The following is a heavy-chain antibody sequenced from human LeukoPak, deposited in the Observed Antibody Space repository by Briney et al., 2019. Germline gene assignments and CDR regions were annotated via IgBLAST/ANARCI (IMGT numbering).Heavy chain of an antibody. CDR2: IDPTDSKT. CDR1: GYRFTTYW. D-gene: IGHD4-17*01. CDR3: ARLSITNYGDYANGMDV. J-gene: IGHJ6*02. V-gene: IGHV5-10-1*04. Sequence: KGGESLKISCEGSGYRFTTYWITWVCQMPGKGLEWMGRIDPTDSKTNYSPSFQGQVTISADKSISTAYLQWSSLKASDTAMYYCARLSITNYGDYANGMDVWGQGTTVTVSS.